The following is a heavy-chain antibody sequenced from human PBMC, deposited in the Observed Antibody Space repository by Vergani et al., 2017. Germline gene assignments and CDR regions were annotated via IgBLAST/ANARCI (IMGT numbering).Heavy chain of an antibody. CDR1: GFTFSSYS. Sequence: EVQLVESGGGLVKPGGSLRLSCAASGFTFSSYSMNWVRQAPGKGLEWVSSISSSSSYIYYADSVKGRFTISRDNAKNSLYLQMNSLRAEDTAVYYCARVMITFGGVIVTNYGMDVWGQGTTVTVSS. J-gene: IGHJ6*02. CDR2: ISSSSSYI. D-gene: IGHD3-16*02. V-gene: IGHV3-21*01. CDR3: ARVMITFGGVIVTNYGMDV.